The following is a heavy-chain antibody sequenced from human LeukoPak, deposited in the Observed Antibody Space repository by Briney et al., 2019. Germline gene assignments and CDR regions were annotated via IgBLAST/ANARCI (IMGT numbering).Heavy chain of an antibody. V-gene: IGHV4-4*07. CDR3: ASGLRYFDLYY. CDR2: VSSSGST. Sequence: SETLSLTCSVSGDSITYFYWSWIRQAAGKGLEWIGRVSSSGSTDYNASLKSRVTMSVDTSKNQLSLKMISVTAADTAVYYCASGLRYFDLYYWGQGTLVTVSS. D-gene: IGHD3-9*01. J-gene: IGHJ4*02. CDR1: GDSITYFY.